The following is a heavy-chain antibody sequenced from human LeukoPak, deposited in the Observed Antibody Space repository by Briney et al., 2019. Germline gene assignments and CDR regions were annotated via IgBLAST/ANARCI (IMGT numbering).Heavy chain of an antibody. CDR3: AFEGYNYGYN. CDR1: GYTFTNYG. V-gene: IGHV1-18*01. J-gene: IGHJ4*02. Sequence: GASVKVSCKASGYTFTNYGISWVRQAPGQGLEWMGWISGYNGNTNYAQKFRGRITMTTDTSTSTVYMELSSLRSDDTAIYYCAFEGYNYGYNWGQGTLVTVSS. CDR2: ISGYNGNT. D-gene: IGHD5-18*01.